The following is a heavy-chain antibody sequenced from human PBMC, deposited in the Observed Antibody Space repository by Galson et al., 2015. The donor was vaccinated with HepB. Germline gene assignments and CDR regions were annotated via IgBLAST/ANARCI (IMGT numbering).Heavy chain of an antibody. CDR1: GFTFSSYG. Sequence: SLRLSCAASGFTFSSYGMHWVRQAPGKGLEWVAVISYDGSNKYYADSVKGRFTISRDNSKNTLYLQMNSLRAEDTAVYHCAKDWGVTGSAYYYDSSGVLWGQGTLVTVSS. V-gene: IGHV3-30*18. CDR2: ISYDGSNK. CDR3: AKDWGVTGSAYYYDSSGVL. J-gene: IGHJ4*02. D-gene: IGHD3-22*01.